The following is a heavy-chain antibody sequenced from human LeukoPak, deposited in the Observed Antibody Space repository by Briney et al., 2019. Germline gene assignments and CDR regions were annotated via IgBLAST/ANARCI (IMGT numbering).Heavy chain of an antibody. CDR2: IIPIFGTA. CDR1: GGTFSSYA. CDR3: RRYGGNPRRVDY. D-gene: IGHD4-23*01. J-gene: IGHJ4*02. V-gene: IGHV1-69*01. Sequence: ASVKVSCKASGGTFSSYAISWVRQAPGQGLEWMGGIIPIFGTANYAQKFQGRVTITADESTSTAYMELSSLRSEDTAVYYCRRYGGNPRRVDYWGQGTLVTVSS.